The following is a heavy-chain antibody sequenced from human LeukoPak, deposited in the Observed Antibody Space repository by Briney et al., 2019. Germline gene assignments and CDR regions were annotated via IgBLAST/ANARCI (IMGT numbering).Heavy chain of an antibody. Sequence: PSETLSLTCTVSGGSISSYYWSWIRQPPGKGLEWIGYIYYSGSTNYNPSLKSRVTISVDTSKNQFSLKLSSVTAADTAVYYCARGVVRGVIRVYYFDYWGQGTLVTVSS. CDR3: ARGVVRGVIRVYYFDY. V-gene: IGHV4-59*12. J-gene: IGHJ4*02. CDR1: GGSISSYY. CDR2: IYYSGST. D-gene: IGHD3-10*01.